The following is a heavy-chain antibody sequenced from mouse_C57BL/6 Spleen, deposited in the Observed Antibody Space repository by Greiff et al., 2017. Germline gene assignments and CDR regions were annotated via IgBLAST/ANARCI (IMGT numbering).Heavy chain of an antibody. CDR2: IYPRSGNT. D-gene: IGHD3-2*02. CDR1: GYTFTSYG. J-gene: IGHJ3*01. CDR3: ARGSSGPAWFAD. Sequence: QVQLQQSGAELARPGASVKLSCKASGYTFTSYGISWVKQRTGQGLEWIGEIYPRSGNTYYNEKFKGKATLTADKSSSTAYMELRSLTSEDSAVYFCARGSSGPAWFADWGQGTLVTVSA. V-gene: IGHV1-81*01.